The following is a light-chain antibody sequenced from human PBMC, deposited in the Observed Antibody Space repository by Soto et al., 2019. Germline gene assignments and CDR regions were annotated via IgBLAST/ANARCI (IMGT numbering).Light chain of an antibody. Sequence: IQMTQSPSTLSASVGDTVTITCRASQGVGDWVAWYQEKPGKAPKVLIYKASSLESGVPGRFSGSGYGTEFSLTIGSLQPDDIATYYCQQYDAFSTFGQWTKVEIK. J-gene: IGKJ2*01. V-gene: IGKV1-5*03. CDR3: QQYDAFST. CDR1: QGVGDW. CDR2: KAS.